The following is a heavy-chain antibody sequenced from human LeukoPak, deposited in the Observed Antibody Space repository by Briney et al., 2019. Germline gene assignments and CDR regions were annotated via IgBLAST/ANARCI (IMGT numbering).Heavy chain of an antibody. D-gene: IGHD3-3*01. J-gene: IGHJ3*02. CDR3: ARVRFLEWLPDAFDI. CDR1: GGSISSYY. Sequence: SETLSLTCTVSGGSISSYYWSWIRQPPGKGLELIGYIYYSGSTNYNPSLKSRVTISVDTSKNQFSLKLSSVTAADTAVYYCARVRFLEWLPDAFDIWGQGTMVTVSS. V-gene: IGHV4-59*01. CDR2: IYYSGST.